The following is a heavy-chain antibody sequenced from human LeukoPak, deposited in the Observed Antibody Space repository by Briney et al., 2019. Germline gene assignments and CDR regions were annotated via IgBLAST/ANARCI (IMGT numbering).Heavy chain of an antibody. Sequence: GASVKVYCKASGGTFSSYAISWVRQAPGQGLEWMGGIIPIFGTANYAQKFQGRVTITTDESTSTAYMELSSLRSEDTAVYYCARWDPDYYDSSGYFDYWGQGTLVTVSS. CDR3: ARWDPDYYDSSGYFDY. J-gene: IGHJ4*02. CDR2: IIPIFGTA. D-gene: IGHD3-22*01. V-gene: IGHV1-69*05. CDR1: GGTFSSYA.